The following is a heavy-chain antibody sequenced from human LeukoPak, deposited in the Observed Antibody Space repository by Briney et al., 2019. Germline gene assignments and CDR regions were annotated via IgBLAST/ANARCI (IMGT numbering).Heavy chain of an antibody. J-gene: IGHJ4*02. CDR3: ARDRLVSSWLDY. Sequence: GGSLRLSCAASGFTFNSYSMNWVRQAPGKGLVWVSRINSDGINTSYADSVKGRFTISRDNAKNTLNLQMNSLRAADTAVYYCARDRLVSSWLDYWGQGTLVTVSS. V-gene: IGHV3-74*01. CDR1: GFTFNSYS. CDR2: INSDGINT. D-gene: IGHD3-9*01.